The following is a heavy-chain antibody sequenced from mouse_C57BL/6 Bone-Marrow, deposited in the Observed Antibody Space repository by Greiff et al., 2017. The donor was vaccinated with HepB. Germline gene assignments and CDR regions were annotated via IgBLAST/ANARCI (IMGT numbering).Heavy chain of an antibody. Sequence: VQLQQSGPELVKPGASVKISCKASGYTFTDYYMNWVKQSHGKSLEWIGDINPNNGGTSYNQKFKGKATLTVDKSSSTAYMELRSLTSEDSAVYYSARRDYYGSRAWFAYWGQGTLVTVSA. D-gene: IGHD1-1*01. J-gene: IGHJ3*01. CDR2: INPNNGGT. CDR3: ARRDYYGSRAWFAY. CDR1: GYTFTDYY. V-gene: IGHV1-26*01.